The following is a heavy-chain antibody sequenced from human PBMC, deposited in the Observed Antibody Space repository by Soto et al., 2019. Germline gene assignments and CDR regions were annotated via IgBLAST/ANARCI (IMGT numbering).Heavy chain of an antibody. CDR2: ISYSGST. D-gene: IGHD3-3*01. Sequence: PSETLSLTCTVSGGSSSNYYWSWIRQPPGKELEWIGYISYSGSTNYNPSLKSRVTMSVDTSKNQFSLKVNSVTAADTDVYFCARFVWSGYFPPQKYLAPWGQGTLVPVSS. CDR1: GGSSSNYY. V-gene: IGHV4-59*01. CDR3: ARFVWSGYFPPQKYLAP. J-gene: IGHJ5*02.